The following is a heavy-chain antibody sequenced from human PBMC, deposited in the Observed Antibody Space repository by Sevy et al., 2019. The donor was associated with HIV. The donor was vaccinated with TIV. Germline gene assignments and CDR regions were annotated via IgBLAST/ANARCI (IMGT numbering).Heavy chain of an antibody. CDR3: AKDNRPATMSNSSYYYYYGMDV. CDR1: GFSFGDYT. CDR2: LRWNSVSL. V-gene: IGHV3-9*01. Sequence: GGSLRLSCAASGFSFGDYTMHWVRLAPGKGLEWVSGLRWNSVSLDYADSVKGRFTISRDNAKNSLFLQMNRLRSEDTALYYCAKDNRPATMSNSSYYYYYGMDVWGQGTTVTVSS. D-gene: IGHD6-6*01. J-gene: IGHJ6*02.